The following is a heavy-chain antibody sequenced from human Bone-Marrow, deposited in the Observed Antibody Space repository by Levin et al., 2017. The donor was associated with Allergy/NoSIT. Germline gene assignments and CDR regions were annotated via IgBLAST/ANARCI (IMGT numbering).Heavy chain of an antibody. CDR3: AKDLTFDYGGNSGSDV. D-gene: IGHD4-23*01. CDR1: GFAFTSYA. Sequence: GGSLRLSCAASGFAFTSYAMTWVRQAPGEGLEWVSTISGSGGATYYADSVKGRFTISRDNPKNTLYLQMNDLRAEDTAIFYCAKDLTFDYGGNSGSDVWGQGTTVTVSS. V-gene: IGHV3-23*01. CDR2: ISGSGGAT. J-gene: IGHJ6*02.